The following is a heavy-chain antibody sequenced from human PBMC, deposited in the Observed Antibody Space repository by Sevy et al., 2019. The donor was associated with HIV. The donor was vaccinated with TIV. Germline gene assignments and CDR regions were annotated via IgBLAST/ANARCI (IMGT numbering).Heavy chain of an antibody. D-gene: IGHD2-8*01. CDR2: LSFGCGEI. J-gene: IGHJ4*02. Sequence: GGSLRLSCAASGFTFSKYSMSWVRQPPGKGLEWVSTLSFGCGEINYADSVKGRFTISRDNSKSSLYLQMNNLRPEDTAVYYCAREGSTKPHDYWGQGTLVTVSS. CDR1: GFTFSKYS. V-gene: IGHV3-23*01. CDR3: AREGSTKPHDY.